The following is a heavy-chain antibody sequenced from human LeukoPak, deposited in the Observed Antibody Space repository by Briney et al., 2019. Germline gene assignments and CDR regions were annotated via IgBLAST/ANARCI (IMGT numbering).Heavy chain of an antibody. J-gene: IGHJ3*02. CDR1: GGSISSSSYY. CDR3: ARDRTNSYGDAFDI. CDR2: IYYSGST. Sequence: PSETLSLTCTVSGGSISSSSYYWGWIRQPPGKGLEWIGSIYYSGSTYYNPSLKSRVTISVDTSKNQFSLKLSSVTAADTAVYYCARDRTNSYGDAFDIWGQGTMVTVSS. V-gene: IGHV4-39*07. D-gene: IGHD5-18*01.